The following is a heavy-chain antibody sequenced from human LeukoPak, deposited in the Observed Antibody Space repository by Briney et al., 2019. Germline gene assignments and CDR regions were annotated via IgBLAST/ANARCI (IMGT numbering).Heavy chain of an antibody. CDR3: ARLRTVAEGTFGY. D-gene: IGHD4-23*01. Sequence: SETLSLTCTVSGGSISSYYWSWIRQPPGKGLEWIGYIYYSGSTNYNPSLKSRVTISVDTSKNQFSLKLSSVTAADTAVYYCARLRTVAEGTFGYWGQGTLVTVSS. CDR2: IYYSGST. J-gene: IGHJ4*02. CDR1: GGSISSYY. V-gene: IGHV4-59*08.